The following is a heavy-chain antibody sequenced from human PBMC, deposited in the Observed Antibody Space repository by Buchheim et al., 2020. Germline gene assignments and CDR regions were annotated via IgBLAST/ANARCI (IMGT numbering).Heavy chain of an antibody. CDR2: IYHSGST. CDR1: GGSISSGGYS. V-gene: IGHV4-30-2*01. D-gene: IGHD2-15*01. J-gene: IGHJ4*02. CDR3: ARRGDCSGGSCPFDY. Sequence: QLQLQESGSGLVKPSQTLSLTCAVSGGSISSGGYSWSWIRQPPGKGLEWIGYIYHSGSTYYNPSIKSRVTKAVDRSKNQFSLKLSSVTAADTAVYYCARRGDCSGGSCPFDYWGQGTL.